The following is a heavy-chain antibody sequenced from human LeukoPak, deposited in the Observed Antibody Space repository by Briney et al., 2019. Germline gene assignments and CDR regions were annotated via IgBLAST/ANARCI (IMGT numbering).Heavy chain of an antibody. J-gene: IGHJ4*02. V-gene: IGHV4-59*01. CDR3: AQSSGRYLDN. CDR1: GDSSSNNY. CDR2: FYYTGST. Sequence: SETLSLTCTVSGDSSSNNYWTWIRQSPGKGLEWIGYFYYTGSTNYNPSLQSRVTMSVDTSKNQFSLEMSSVTSADTAVYYCAQSSGRYLDNWGQGILVTVSS. D-gene: IGHD6-19*01.